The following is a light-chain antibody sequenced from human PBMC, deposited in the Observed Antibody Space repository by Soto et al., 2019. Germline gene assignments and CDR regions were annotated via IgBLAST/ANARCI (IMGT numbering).Light chain of an antibody. CDR3: HQYNSYST. V-gene: IGKV1-5*01. J-gene: IGKJ1*01. CDR2: DVS. CDR1: QGISGR. Sequence: DIQMTQSPSTLSASVGDRVTITCRDSQGISGRLAWYQQKPGKAPNLLIYDVSNLESGVPSRFSGTGSGTEFTLTINSLQPDDFATYYCHQYNSYSTFGPGTKVEVK.